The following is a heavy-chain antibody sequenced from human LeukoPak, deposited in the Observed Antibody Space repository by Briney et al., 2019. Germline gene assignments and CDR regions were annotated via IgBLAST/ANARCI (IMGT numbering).Heavy chain of an antibody. V-gene: IGHV4-30-2*01. Sequence: SETLSLTCAVSGGSISSGGYSWSWIRQPPGKGLEWIGYIYHSGSTYYNPPLKSRVTISVDRSKNQFSLKLSSVTAADTAVYYCARAQAGYTVDYWGQGTLVTVSS. CDR2: IYHSGST. J-gene: IGHJ4*02. D-gene: IGHD5-18*01. CDR3: ARAQAGYTVDY. CDR1: GGSISSGGYS.